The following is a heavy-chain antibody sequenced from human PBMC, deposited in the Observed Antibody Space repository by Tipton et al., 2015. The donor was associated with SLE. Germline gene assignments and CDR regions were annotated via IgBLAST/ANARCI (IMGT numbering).Heavy chain of an antibody. Sequence: QLVQSGAEVKKPGASVKVSCKASSYTFTSYGISWVRQAPGQGLEWMGWISGYNGNTDYAQKLQGRVTMTTDTSTSTAYMELRSLRSDDTAVYYCARRTPETRGDYYYMDVWGKGTTVTVSS. CDR1: SYTFTSYG. D-gene: IGHD1-14*01. V-gene: IGHV1-18*01. J-gene: IGHJ6*03. CDR2: ISGYNGNT. CDR3: ARRTPETRGDYYYMDV.